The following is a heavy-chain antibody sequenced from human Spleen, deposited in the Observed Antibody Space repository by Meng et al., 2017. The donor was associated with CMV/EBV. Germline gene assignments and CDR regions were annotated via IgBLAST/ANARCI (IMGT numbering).Heavy chain of an antibody. D-gene: IGHD3-16*02. CDR1: GFTFRSYA. CDR3: AREGVHDYVWGSYRYNYFDY. V-gene: IGHV3-23*03. CDR2: IYDDGSVT. Sequence: GESLKISCAASGFTFRSYAMSWVRQAPGKGLEWVSVIYDDGSVTSYADSVKGRFTISRDNAKNSLYLQMNSLRAEDTAVYYCAREGVHDYVWGSYRYNYFDYWGQGTLVTVSS. J-gene: IGHJ4*02.